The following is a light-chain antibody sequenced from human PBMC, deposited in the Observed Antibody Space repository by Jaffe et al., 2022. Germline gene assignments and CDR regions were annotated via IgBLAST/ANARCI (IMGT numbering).Light chain of an antibody. V-gene: IGKV3-20*01. CDR3: QQYGSSPLT. Sequence: EIVLTQSPGTLSLSPGERATLSCRASQSVSSSYLAWYQQIPGQAPRLLIYGASSRATGIPDRFSGSGSGTDFTLTISGLEPEDSAVYYCQQYGSSPLTFGGGTKVEIK. CDR2: GAS. J-gene: IGKJ4*01. CDR1: QSVSSSY.